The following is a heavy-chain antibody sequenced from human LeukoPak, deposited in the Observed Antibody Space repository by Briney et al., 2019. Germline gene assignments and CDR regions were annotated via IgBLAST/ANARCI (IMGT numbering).Heavy chain of an antibody. CDR1: GGSFSGYY. CDR3: ARQMYSSSWYFDY. V-gene: IGHV4-34*01. Sequence: PSETLSLTCAVYGGSFSGYYWSWIRQPPGKGLEWIGEINHSGSTNYNPSLKSRVTISVDTSKNQFSLKLSSVTAADTAVYYCARQMYSSSWYFDYWGQGTLVTVSS. CDR2: INHSGST. D-gene: IGHD6-13*01. J-gene: IGHJ4*02.